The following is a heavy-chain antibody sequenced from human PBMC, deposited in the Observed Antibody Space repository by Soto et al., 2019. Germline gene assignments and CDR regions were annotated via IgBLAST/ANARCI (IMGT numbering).Heavy chain of an antibody. Sequence: QVQLQQWGAGLLKPSETLSLTCAVYGGSFRGYYWSWIRQPPGKGLEWIGEINHSGSTNYNPSLKSRVTISVDTSKNQFSLKLSSVTAADTAVYYCARVESMSNGDCVDFDYWGQGTLVTVSS. D-gene: IGHD2-21*02. CDR3: ARVESMSNGDCVDFDY. CDR2: INHSGST. CDR1: GGSFRGYY. V-gene: IGHV4-34*01. J-gene: IGHJ4*02.